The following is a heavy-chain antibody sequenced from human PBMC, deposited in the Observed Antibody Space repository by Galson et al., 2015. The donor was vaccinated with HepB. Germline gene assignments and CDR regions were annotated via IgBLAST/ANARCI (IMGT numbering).Heavy chain of an antibody. CDR2: INLYSGHT. D-gene: IGHD3-22*01. Sequence: SVKVSCKASGYIFSTYGIIWVRQAPRQGLEWMGWINLYSGHTNYAQKVQGRVTMTTDTSTSTAYMELGSLRSDDTAVYYCARGNYYDSSGYPYYMDVWGKGTTVTVSS. CDR3: ARGNYYDSSGYPYYMDV. CDR1: GYIFSTYG. J-gene: IGHJ6*03. V-gene: IGHV1-18*01.